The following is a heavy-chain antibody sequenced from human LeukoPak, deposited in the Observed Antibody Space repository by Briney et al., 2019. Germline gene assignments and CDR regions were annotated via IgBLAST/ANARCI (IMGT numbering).Heavy chain of an antibody. D-gene: IGHD6-13*01. V-gene: IGHV4-34*01. CDR3: ARGQRIAAAGTRYFQH. J-gene: IGHJ1*01. CDR2: INHSGST. Sequence: SETLSLTCAVYGVSFSGYYWSWIRQPPGKGLEWSGEINHSGSTNYNPSLNSRVTISVDTSKNQFSLKLSSVTAADTAVYYCARGQRIAAAGTRYFQHCGQGTLVTVSS. CDR1: GVSFSGYY.